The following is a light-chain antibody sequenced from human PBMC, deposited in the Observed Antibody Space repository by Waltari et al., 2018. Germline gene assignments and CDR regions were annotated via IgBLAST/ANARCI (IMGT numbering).Light chain of an antibody. CDR1: QSVGRT. J-gene: IGKJ1*01. CDR2: EAS. CDR3: QKYGTRPAT. V-gene: IGKV3-20*01. Sequence: ELVLTQSPASLSLSPADRATLSWRASQSVGRTLAWYQQRPGQAPRLLIYEASSRATGIPDRFSGSGSGTDFSLTISRLEPEDFAVYYCQKYGTRPATFGQGTKVEVK.